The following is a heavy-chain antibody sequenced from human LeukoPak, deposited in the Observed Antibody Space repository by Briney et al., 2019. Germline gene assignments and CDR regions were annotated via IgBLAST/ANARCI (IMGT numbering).Heavy chain of an antibody. V-gene: IGHV3-74*01. CDR2: INTDGSST. D-gene: IGHD4-11*01. CDR3: AKDFSLQSPYYYYYMDV. CDR1: GFIFSSYW. J-gene: IGHJ6*03. Sequence: GGSLRLSCAASGFIFSSYWMHWVRQVPGKGLVWVSRINTDGSSTTYADTVKGRFTISRDNAKNTLYLQMNSLRADDTAVYFCAKDFSLQSPYYYYYMDVWGKGTTVTASS.